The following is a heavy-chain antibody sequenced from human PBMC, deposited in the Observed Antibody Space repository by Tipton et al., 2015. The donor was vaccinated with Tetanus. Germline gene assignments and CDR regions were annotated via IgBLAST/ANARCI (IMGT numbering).Heavy chain of an antibody. Sequence: TLSLTCTVFGGSVSSGSYYWAWIRQPPGKGLEYIGYILYGGSTHYNPSLKSRVTVSADPSENQFSLTLSSVTAADTAVYYCARVLPVNRAGWGQGTLVTVSS. J-gene: IGHJ4*02. CDR3: ARVLPVNRAG. V-gene: IGHV4-61*01. CDR2: ILYGGST. CDR1: GGSVSSGSYY. D-gene: IGHD2-2*01.